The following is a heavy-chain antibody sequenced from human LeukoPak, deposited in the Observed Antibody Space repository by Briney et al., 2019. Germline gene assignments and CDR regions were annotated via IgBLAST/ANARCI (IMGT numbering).Heavy chain of an antibody. V-gene: IGHV1-69*05. J-gene: IGHJ4*02. CDR2: IIPMPETP. D-gene: IGHD3-22*01. Sequence: ASVKVSCKASGGTFSINAITWVRQAPGQGLEWMGGIIPMPETPKYTQKFQGGVTIATDESTNTAYMELSSLRSEDTAVYYCARGYDSSGYYLYFDYWGQGTLVTVSS. CDR1: GGTFSINA. CDR3: ARGYDSSGYYLYFDY.